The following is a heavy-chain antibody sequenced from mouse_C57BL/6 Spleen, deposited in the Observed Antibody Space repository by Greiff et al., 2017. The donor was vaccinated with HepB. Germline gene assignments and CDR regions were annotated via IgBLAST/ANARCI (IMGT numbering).Heavy chain of an antibody. CDR3: ARHDWEGVDY. Sequence: VQLQQSGPELVKPGASVKISCKASGYAFSSSWMNWVKQRPGKGLEWIGRIYPGDGDTNYNGKFKGKATLTADKSSSTAYMQLSSLTSEDSAVYFCARHDWEGVDYWGQGTTLTVSS. J-gene: IGHJ2*01. CDR2: IYPGDGDT. CDR1: GYAFSSSW. D-gene: IGHD4-1*01. V-gene: IGHV1-82*01.